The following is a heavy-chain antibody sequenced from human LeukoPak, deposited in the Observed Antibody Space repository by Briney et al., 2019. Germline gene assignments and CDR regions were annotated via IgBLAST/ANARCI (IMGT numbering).Heavy chain of an antibody. Sequence: GASVKVSCKVSGYTLTELSIHWVRQAPGKGLEWMGGFDPEDGETIYAQKFQGRVTMTEDTSTDTAYMELSSLRSEDTAVYYCATTSIAVADFDYWGQGTLVTVSS. CDR1: GYTLTELS. D-gene: IGHD6-19*01. V-gene: IGHV1-24*01. CDR2: FDPEDGET. J-gene: IGHJ4*02. CDR3: ATTSIAVADFDY.